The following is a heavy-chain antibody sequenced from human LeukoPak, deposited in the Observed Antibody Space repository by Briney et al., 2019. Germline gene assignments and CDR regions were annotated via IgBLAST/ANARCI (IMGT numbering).Heavy chain of an antibody. V-gene: IGHV4-4*07. D-gene: IGHD3-3*01. CDR1: GGSISSYY. CDR3: ARVISDFWSGSTHYFDY. J-gene: IGHJ4*02. CDR2: IYISGST. Sequence: KPSETLSLTCTVSGGSISSYYWSWIRQPAGKGLEWIGRIYISGSTNYNPSLKSRVTMSVDTSKSQFSLKLSSVTAADTAVYYCARVISDFWSGSTHYFDYWGQGTLVTVSS.